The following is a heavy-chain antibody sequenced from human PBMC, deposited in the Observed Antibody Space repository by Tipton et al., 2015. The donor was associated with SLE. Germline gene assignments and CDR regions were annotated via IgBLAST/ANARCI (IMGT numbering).Heavy chain of an antibody. Sequence: SLRLSCAASGFTFSGSAMHWVRQASGKGLEWVGRVRSKANSHATGYAASVRGRFIISRDDSKNTAFLQMNSLKTEDTAVYYCARHGYDSGFDFWGQGTPVTVSS. CDR3: ARHGYDSGFDF. V-gene: IGHV3-73*01. CDR2: VRSKANSHAT. D-gene: IGHD3-22*01. J-gene: IGHJ4*02. CDR1: GFTFSGSA.